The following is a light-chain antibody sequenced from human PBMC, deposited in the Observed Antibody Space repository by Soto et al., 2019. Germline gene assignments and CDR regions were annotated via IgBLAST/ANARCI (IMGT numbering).Light chain of an antibody. CDR1: ENVNNW. J-gene: IGKJ1*01. CDR2: KAS. V-gene: IGKV1-5*03. CDR3: QQYNVYPVT. Sequence: DIQMTQSPSTLSASVGDRVTITCRASENVNNWLAWYQQKPGKAPNLLISKASSLESGVPSRFSGSGSGTEFTLTISSLQPDDFATYYCQQYNVYPVTFGQGTKVEIK.